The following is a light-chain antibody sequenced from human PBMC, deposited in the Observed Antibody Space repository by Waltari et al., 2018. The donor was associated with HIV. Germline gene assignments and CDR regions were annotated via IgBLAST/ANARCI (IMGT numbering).Light chain of an antibody. CDR1: QRIDTS. CDR3: QQSYKIPRT. V-gene: IGKV1-39*01. CDR2: AAF. Sequence: GDTVTITCRASQRIDTSLNWYQHKPGQAPQLLIYAAFNFQSGVPSRFTGGGLGTEFTLTINTLQVEDFATYYCQQSYKIPRTFGGGTKLEIK. J-gene: IGKJ4*01.